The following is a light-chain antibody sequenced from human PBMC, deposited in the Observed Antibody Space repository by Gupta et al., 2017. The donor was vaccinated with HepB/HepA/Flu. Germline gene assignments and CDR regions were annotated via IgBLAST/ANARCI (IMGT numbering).Light chain of an antibody. J-gene: IGKJ5*01. CDR2: AAS. V-gene: IGKV1-39*01. Sequence: DSQVTQSPSSLSASVGDSLTITCRVSQSISSYLNWYQQKPGKAPKLLIYAASSLESGVPSRFSGSGSGTDFTLTISRLQPEDFATYYCQQGYSTPITFGQGTRLEIK. CDR3: QQGYSTPIT. CDR1: QSISSY.